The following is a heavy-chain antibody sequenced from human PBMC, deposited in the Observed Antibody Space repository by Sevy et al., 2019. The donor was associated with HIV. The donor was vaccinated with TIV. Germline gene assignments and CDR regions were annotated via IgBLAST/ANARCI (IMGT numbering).Heavy chain of an antibody. CDR1: GFTFSGYG. Sequence: GGSLRLSCAASGFTFSGYGMHWVRQAPGKGLEWVAVIWYDGTNKYYTYSVKGRFTISRDNSKNTLYLQMNSLRAEDTAVYYCAREHIAVAGIGYYFDYWGQGTLVTVSS. CDR3: AREHIAVAGIGYYFDY. CDR2: IWYDGTNK. J-gene: IGHJ4*02. V-gene: IGHV3-33*01. D-gene: IGHD6-19*01.